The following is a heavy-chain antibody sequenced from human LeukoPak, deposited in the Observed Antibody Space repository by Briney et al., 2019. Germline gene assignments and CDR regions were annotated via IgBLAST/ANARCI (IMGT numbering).Heavy chain of an antibody. CDR2: IHYSGST. Sequence: PAETLTLTCTASGGSISSHFRSWIRQPPGKGLEWIGYIHYSGSTNYNPSLKSRVTISVDTSKNQFSLRLSSVTAADTAVYYCARDGYSGSSLFDYWGQGTLVTVSS. D-gene: IGHD1-26*01. CDR3: ARDGYSGSSLFDY. J-gene: IGHJ4*02. CDR1: GGSISSHF. V-gene: IGHV4-59*11.